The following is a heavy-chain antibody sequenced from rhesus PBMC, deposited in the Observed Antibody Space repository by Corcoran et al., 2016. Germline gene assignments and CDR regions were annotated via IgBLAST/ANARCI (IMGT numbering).Heavy chain of an antibody. CDR2: ITYSGST. Sequence: QVQLQESGPGVVKPSETLSLTCAVSGGSISDSYRWSWIRQPPGKGLEWIGYITYSGSTSYNPSLKSRVTISRDTSKNQFSLKLSSVTAADTAVYYCARVTVAAYYFDYWGQGVLVTVSS. D-gene: IGHD4-29*01. CDR1: GGSISDSYR. J-gene: IGHJ4*01. V-gene: IGHV4-122*02. CDR3: ARVTVAAYYFDY.